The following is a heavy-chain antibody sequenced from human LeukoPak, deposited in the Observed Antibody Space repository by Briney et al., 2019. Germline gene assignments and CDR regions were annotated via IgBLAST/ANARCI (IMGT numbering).Heavy chain of an antibody. CDR2: ISGSGGNT. Sequence: GGSLRLSCAASGFTFSSYAMSWVRQAPGKGLEWVSAISGSGGNTYYADSVKGRFTISRDNSKNTLYLQMNSLRAEDTAVYYCAKDSLSYYDSSGYYYTTPTFDYWGQGTLVTVSS. CDR3: AKDSLSYYDSSGYYYTTPTFDY. D-gene: IGHD3-22*01. V-gene: IGHV3-23*01. J-gene: IGHJ4*02. CDR1: GFTFSSYA.